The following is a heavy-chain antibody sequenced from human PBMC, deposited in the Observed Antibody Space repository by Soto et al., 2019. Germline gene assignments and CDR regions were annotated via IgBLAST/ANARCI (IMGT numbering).Heavy chain of an antibody. V-gene: IGHV3-33*01. CDR3: ASHVYAEY. CDR2: IWYDGSNK. Sequence: QVQLVESGGGVVQPGRSLRLSCAASGFVFSSYGMHWVRQAPGKGLEWVAVIWYDGSNKYYADSVKGRFTISRDKSKNTLYLQMNSLSAESTAVYYCASHVYAEYWGQGNVVTVSS. CDR1: GFVFSSYG. D-gene: IGHD2-8*01. J-gene: IGHJ4*02.